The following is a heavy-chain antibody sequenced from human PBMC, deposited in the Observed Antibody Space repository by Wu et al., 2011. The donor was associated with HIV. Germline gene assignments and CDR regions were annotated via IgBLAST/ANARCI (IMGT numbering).Heavy chain of an antibody. CDR1: GGTFNSYG. CDR2: IIPIFGTP. CDR3: ASQPPSMIRGIIYNWFES. V-gene: IGHV1-69*06. Sequence: QVQLVQSGAEVKKPGSSVKVSCKASGGTFNSYGISWVRQAPGQGLEWMGGIIPIFGTPKYAQKFQGSVTITADRSTSTAYMELSSLRSEDTAVYYCASQPPSMIRGIIYNWFESWGQGTLVIVSS. D-gene: IGHD3-10*01. J-gene: IGHJ5*01.